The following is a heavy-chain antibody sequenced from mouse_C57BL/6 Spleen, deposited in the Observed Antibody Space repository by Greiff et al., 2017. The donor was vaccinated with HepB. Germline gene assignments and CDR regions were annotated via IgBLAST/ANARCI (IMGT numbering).Heavy chain of an antibody. CDR2: ILPGSGST. V-gene: IGHV1-9*01. J-gene: IGHJ2*01. CDR3: ARGDWSY. D-gene: IGHD3-3*01. Sequence: QVHLKQSGAELMKPGASVKLSCKATGYTFTGYWIEWVKQRPGHGLEWIGEILPGSGSTNNNAKFKGKATFTADTSSNTAYMQLSSLTTEDSAIYYCARGDWSYWGQGTTLTVSS. CDR1: GYTFTGYW.